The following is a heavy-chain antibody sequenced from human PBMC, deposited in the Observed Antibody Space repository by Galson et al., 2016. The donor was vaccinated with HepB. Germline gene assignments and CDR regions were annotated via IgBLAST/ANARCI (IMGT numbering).Heavy chain of an antibody. D-gene: IGHD5-12*01. CDR2: ITAGGGTT. Sequence: SLRLSCAASGLTFSIHVMSWVRQAPGKGLEWVAAITAGGGTTNYADSVKGRFTISRDNSKNMLYLEMNNLRTEDTGTYFCAKGRSGSESFFDYWGQGTLVTVSS. V-gene: IGHV3-23*01. CDR3: AKGRSGSESFFDY. CDR1: GLTFSIHV. J-gene: IGHJ4*02.